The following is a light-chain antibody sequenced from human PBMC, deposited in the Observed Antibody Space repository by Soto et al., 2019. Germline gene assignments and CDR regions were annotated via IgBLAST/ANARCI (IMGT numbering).Light chain of an antibody. Sequence: ALTQPPSASGSPGQSVTISCTGTSSDVGAYTYVSWYQQLPGKAPKLIIYEVSKRPSGVPDRFSGSKSGNTASLTVSGLQAEDEADYYCTSYAGTYSFFYVFGTGTKVTVL. V-gene: IGLV2-8*01. CDR1: SSDVGAYTY. CDR2: EVS. CDR3: TSYAGTYSFFYV. J-gene: IGLJ1*01.